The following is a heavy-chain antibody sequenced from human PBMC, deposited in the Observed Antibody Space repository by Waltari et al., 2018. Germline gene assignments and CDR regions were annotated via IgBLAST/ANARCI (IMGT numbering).Heavy chain of an antibody. CDR2: IFTSGST. J-gene: IGHJ6*02. CDR3: ARDEARYYDIMTGGGYYGLDV. D-gene: IGHD3-9*01. Sequence: QVQLQESGPGLVRPSQTLSLTCTVPGGSISSGSVYWTWTRQPAGKGLEWVGHIFTSGSTKYNPSLKSRVSVSLDTSENQFSLRLSSVTAADTAVYYCARDEARYYDIMTGGGYYGLDVWGQGTTVTVSS. CDR1: GGSISSGSVY. V-gene: IGHV4-61*02.